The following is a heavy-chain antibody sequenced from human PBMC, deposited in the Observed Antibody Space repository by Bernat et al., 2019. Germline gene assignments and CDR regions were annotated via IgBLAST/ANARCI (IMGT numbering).Heavy chain of an antibody. CDR2: INTYHGYT. CDR1: GDTFTDYA. CDR3: AREKKYMNSCYYPY. J-gene: IGHJ4*02. Sequence: QVQLVQTGDEVKRPAASAKVSCKSSGDTFTDYAMHWVRQAPGQGLEWMGWINTYHGYTRYPQKFQGRVTITRDTSANLAYMELGRLTSADTAVYYCAREKKYMNSCYYPYWGQGALVTVSS. D-gene: IGHD2-21*01. V-gene: IGHV1-3*04.